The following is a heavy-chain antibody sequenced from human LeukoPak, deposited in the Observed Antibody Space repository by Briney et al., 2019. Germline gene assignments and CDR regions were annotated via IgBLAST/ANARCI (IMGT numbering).Heavy chain of an antibody. J-gene: IGHJ4*02. CDR1: GGSISSYY. CDR3: ARGGNYYDSSGRLDY. CDR2: IFCSGST. D-gene: IGHD3-22*01. V-gene: IGHV4-59*01. Sequence: PSETLSLTCTVSGGSISSYYWSWIRQPPGKGLEWIGYIFCSGSTNYNPSLKSRVTISIDPSKNQYSLHLSSVTAADTAVYYCARGGNYYDSSGRLDYWGQGTLVTVSS.